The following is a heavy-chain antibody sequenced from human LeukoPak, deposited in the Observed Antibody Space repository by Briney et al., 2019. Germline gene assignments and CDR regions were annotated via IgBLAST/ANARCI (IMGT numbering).Heavy chain of an antibody. Sequence: PGGSLRLSCAASGFTFSNYSMNWVRQAPGKGLEWVSSITGSTIYTYYADSVKGRFTISRDNTKNSLYLQMNSLRAEDTAVYFCARDRLAHCYGYYFYGMDVWGQGTTVTVSS. CDR3: ARDRLAHCYGYYFYGMDV. D-gene: IGHD2-21*01. CDR2: ITGSTIYT. V-gene: IGHV3-21*01. J-gene: IGHJ6*02. CDR1: GFTFSNYS.